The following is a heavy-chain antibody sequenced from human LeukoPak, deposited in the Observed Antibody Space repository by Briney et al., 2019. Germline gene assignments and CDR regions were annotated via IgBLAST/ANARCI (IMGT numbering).Heavy chain of an antibody. CDR1: GGSISSYY. CDR2: IYYSGST. Sequence: PSETLSLTXTVSGGSISSYYWSWIRQPPGKGLEWIGYIYYSGSTDYNPSLKSRVTISVDTSKNQFSLKLSSVTAADTAVYYCASAYCGGDCYVDYWGQGTLVTVSS. CDR3: ASAYCGGDCYVDY. V-gene: IGHV4-59*01. D-gene: IGHD2-21*02. J-gene: IGHJ4*02.